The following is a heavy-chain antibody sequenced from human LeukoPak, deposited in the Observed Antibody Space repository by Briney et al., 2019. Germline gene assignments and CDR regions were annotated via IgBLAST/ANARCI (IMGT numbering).Heavy chain of an antibody. CDR2: ISSSGSTI. CDR1: GFTVSSNY. D-gene: IGHD1-26*01. J-gene: IGHJ4*02. V-gene: IGHV3-11*04. Sequence: GSLRLSCAASGFTVSSNYMSWIRQAPGKGLEWVSYISSSGSTIYYADSVKGRFTISRDNAKNSLYLQMNSLRAEDTAVYYCARDKVGAYSPFDYWGQGALVTVSS. CDR3: ARDKVGAYSPFDY.